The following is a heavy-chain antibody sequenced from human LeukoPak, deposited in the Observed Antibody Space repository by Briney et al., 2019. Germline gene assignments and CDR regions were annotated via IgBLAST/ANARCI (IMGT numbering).Heavy chain of an antibody. J-gene: IGHJ3*02. CDR1: GYTFTDFY. D-gene: IGHD2-21*01. V-gene: IGHV1-2*02. Sequence: ASVNVSYTPSGYTFTDFYMHWVRQAPGQGLEWMGWINPKNGDTRYVQKFQGRVTMTRDTSIITSSMEVSRLTSDDTAVYYCAREAGDNAYDIWGQGTVVTASS. CDR3: AREAGDNAYDI. CDR2: INPKNGDT.